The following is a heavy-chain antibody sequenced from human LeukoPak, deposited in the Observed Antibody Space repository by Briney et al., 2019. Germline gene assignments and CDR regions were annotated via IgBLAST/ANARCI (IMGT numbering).Heavy chain of an antibody. CDR1: GLTFTSYS. Sequence: PGGSLRLSCPASGLTFTSYSMDSVRQAPGNGLEWVSSIISSSSQIYYADSMTGRFTFARDNAKNSLYLQTNSVRAEDTAVYYGGRGPGVVGTFGGFDPWGQGSLVTVSS. D-gene: IGHD1-26*01. J-gene: IGHJ5*02. V-gene: IGHV3-21*01. CDR2: IISSSSQI. CDR3: GRGPGVVGTFGGFDP.